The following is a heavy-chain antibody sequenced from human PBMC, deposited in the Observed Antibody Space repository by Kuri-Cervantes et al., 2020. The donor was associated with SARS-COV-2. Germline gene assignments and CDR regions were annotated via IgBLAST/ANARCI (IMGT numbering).Heavy chain of an antibody. D-gene: IGHD3-3*01. CDR3: ARDYPLRLPFWNYYYYMDV. CDR2: IKQDGSEK. J-gene: IGHJ6*03. Sequence: GGSLRLSCAASGFTFSSYWMSRVRQAPGKGLEWVANIKQDGSEKYYVDSVKGRFTIPRDNAKNSLYLQMNSLSAEDTAVYYCARDYPLRLPFWNYYYYMDVWGTGTMVTVSS. V-gene: IGHV3-7*01. CDR1: GFTFSSYW.